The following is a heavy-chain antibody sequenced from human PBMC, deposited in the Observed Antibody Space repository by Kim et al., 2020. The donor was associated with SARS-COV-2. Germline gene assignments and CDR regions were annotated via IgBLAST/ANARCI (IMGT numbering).Heavy chain of an antibody. CDR1: GFTFSSYA. D-gene: IGHD1-1*01. J-gene: IGHJ3*02. CDR2: ISYDGSNK. V-gene: IGHV3-30*04. CDR3: ARDRLERLPLRDAFDI. Sequence: GGSLRLSCAASGFTFSSYAMHWVRQAPGKGLEWVVVISYDGSNKYYADSVKGRFTISRDNSKNTLYLQMNSLRAEDTAVYYCARDRLERLPLRDAFDIWGQGTMVTVSS.